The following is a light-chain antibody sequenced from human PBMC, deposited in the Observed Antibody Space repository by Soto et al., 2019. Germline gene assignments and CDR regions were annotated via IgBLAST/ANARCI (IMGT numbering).Light chain of an antibody. V-gene: IGKV3-20*01. Sequence: EIVLTQSPGTLSLSPGERATLSCRASQSVSSSYLAWYQQKPGQAPRLLIYGASSRAAGVPARFSGSGSGTAVTLTISRLEPEDFAVYYCQQYGSSPSLTFGQGTRLEMK. CDR3: QQYGSSPSLT. CDR1: QSVSSSY. CDR2: GAS. J-gene: IGKJ5*01.